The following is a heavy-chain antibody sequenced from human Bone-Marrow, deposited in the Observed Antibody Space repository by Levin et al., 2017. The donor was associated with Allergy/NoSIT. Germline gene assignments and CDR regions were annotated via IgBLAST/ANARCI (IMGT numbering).Heavy chain of an antibody. Sequence: GGSLRLSCAASGFTFDDYAMHWVRQAPGKGLEWVSGISWNSGSIGYADSVKGRFTISRDNAKNSLYLQMNSLRAEDTALYYCAKGGYSYGYTFLGEYYYYYYGMDVWGQGTTVTVSS. CDR3: AKGGYSYGYTFLGEYYYYYYGMDV. CDR2: ISWNSGSI. CDR1: GFTFDDYA. D-gene: IGHD5-18*01. J-gene: IGHJ6*02. V-gene: IGHV3-9*01.